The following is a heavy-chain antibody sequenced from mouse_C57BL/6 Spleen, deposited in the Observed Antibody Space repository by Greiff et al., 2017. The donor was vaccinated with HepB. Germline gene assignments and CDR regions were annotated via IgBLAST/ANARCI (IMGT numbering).Heavy chain of an antibody. Sequence: QVQLQQPGAELVKPGASVKLSCKASGYTFTSYWMHWVKQRPGRGLEWVGRIDPNSGGTKYNEKFKSKATLTVAKPSSTAYMQLSSLTSEDSAVYYCARGGVLYYYGFFAYWGQGALVTVSA. CDR1: GYTFTSYW. CDR3: ARGGVLYYYGFFAY. V-gene: IGHV1-72*01. J-gene: IGHJ3*01. D-gene: IGHD1-1*02. CDR2: IDPNSGGT.